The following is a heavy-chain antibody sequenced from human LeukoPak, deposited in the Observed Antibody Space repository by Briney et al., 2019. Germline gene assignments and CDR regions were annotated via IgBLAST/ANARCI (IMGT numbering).Heavy chain of an antibody. CDR3: AKGRGYCTGGSCYSDY. Sequence: GGSLRLSCTASGFTLSNYAMSWVRQALGKGLEWVSTINGSDGSTYYADSVKGRFTISRDNSKNTLYLQMNSLRVEDTAIYYCAKGRGYCTGGSCYSDYWGQGTLVTVSS. D-gene: IGHD2-15*01. J-gene: IGHJ4*02. V-gene: IGHV3-23*01. CDR2: INGSDGST. CDR1: GFTLSNYA.